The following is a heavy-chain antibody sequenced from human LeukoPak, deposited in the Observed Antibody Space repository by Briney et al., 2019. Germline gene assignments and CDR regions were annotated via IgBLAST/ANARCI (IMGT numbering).Heavy chain of an antibody. D-gene: IGHD3-10*01. CDR1: GGSISSSNW. V-gene: IGHV4-4*02. CDR3: AREEREGYGSARSKGTFDY. CDR2: IYHSGST. Sequence: KPSGILSLTCAVSGGSISSSNWWSWVRQPPGKGLEWIGEIYHSGSTNYNPSLKSRVTISVDKSKNQFSLKLSSVTAADTAVYYCAREEREGYGSARSKGTFDYWGQGTLVTVSS. J-gene: IGHJ4*02.